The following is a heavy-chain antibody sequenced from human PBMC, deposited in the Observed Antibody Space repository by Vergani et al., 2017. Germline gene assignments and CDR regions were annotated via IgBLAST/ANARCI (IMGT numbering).Heavy chain of an antibody. CDR1: GFTFSSYS. J-gene: IGHJ4*02. CDR2: ISSSSSYI. D-gene: IGHD6-13*01. V-gene: IGHV3-21*01. Sequence: EVQLVESGGGLVKPGGSLRLSCAASGFTFSSYSMNWVRQAPGKGLEWVSSISSSSSYIYYADSVKGRFTISRDNAKNSLYLQMNSLRAEDTAVYYCARGQLREPNKLSGTVFDYWGQGTLVTVSS. CDR3: ARGQLREPNKLSGTVFDY.